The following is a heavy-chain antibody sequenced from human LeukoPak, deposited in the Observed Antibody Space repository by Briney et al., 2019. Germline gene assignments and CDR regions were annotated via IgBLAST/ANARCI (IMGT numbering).Heavy chain of an antibody. CDR1: GFTFDDYA. CDR3: AGGYDFVY. V-gene: IGHV3-9*03. Sequence: GGSLRLSCAASGFTFDDYAMHWVRQAPGKGLEWVSGISWSSDNIGYADSVKGRFTISRDNAKNSLYLQMNSLRIEDMALYYCAGGYDFVYWGQGTLVTVSS. J-gene: IGHJ4*02. CDR2: ISWSSDNI. D-gene: IGHD5-12*01.